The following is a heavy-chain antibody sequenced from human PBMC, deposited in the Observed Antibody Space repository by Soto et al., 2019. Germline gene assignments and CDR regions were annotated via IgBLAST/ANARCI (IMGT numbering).Heavy chain of an antibody. Sequence: GGSLRLSCAASGVTFSNYAMSWVRQAPGKGLEWVSAISGSGGSTYYAGSVKGRFTISRDNSKNTLYLQMNSLRAEDTAVYYCANSKWLRQIIDYWGQGTLVTVSS. CDR3: ANSKWLRQIIDY. J-gene: IGHJ4*02. CDR2: ISGSGGST. CDR1: GVTFSNYA. D-gene: IGHD5-12*01. V-gene: IGHV3-23*01.